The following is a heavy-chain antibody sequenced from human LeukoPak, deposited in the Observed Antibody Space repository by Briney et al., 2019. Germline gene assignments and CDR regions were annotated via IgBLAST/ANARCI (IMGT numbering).Heavy chain of an antibody. CDR1: RGTFSSYA. D-gene: IGHD6-19*01. J-gene: IGHJ4*02. CDR3: ARGSGWYPFDY. V-gene: IGHV1-69*13. Sequence: GASVKVSCKASRGTFSSYAISWVRQAPGQGLEWMGGIIPIFGTANYAQKFQGRVTITADESTSTAYMELSSLRSEDTAVYYCARGSGWYPFDYWGQGTLVTVSS. CDR2: IIPIFGTA.